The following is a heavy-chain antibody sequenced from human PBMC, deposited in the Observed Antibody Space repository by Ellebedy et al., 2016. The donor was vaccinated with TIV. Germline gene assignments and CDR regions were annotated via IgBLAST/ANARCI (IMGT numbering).Heavy chain of an antibody. CDR2: IYYSGST. J-gene: IGHJ3*02. V-gene: IGHV4-39*01. CDR3: ARRARSGAFDI. Sequence: GSLRLXXTVSGGSISSSSYYWGWIRQPPGKGLEWIGSIYYSGSTYYNPSLKSRVTISVDTSKNQFSLKLSSVTAADTAVYYCARRARSGAFDIWGQGTMVTVSS. CDR1: GGSISSSSYY. D-gene: IGHD6-19*01.